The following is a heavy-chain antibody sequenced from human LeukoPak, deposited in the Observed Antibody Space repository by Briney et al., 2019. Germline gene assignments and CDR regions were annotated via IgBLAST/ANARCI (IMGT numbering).Heavy chain of an antibody. V-gene: IGHV3-11*01. Sequence: LSLTCAVYGGSFSGYYWSLIRQPPGKGLEWVSYISSSGSTIYYADSVKGRFSISRDNAKNSLYLQMNSLRAEDTAVYYCARDSLEYCSSTSCSDNWFDPWGQGTLVTVSS. CDR2: ISSSGSTI. D-gene: IGHD2-2*01. J-gene: IGHJ5*02. CDR3: ARDSLEYCSSTSCSDNWFDP. CDR1: GGSFSGYY.